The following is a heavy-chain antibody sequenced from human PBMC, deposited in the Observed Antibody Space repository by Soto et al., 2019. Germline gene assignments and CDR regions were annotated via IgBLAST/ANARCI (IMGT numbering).Heavy chain of an antibody. CDR1: GFTFDDYA. Sequence: GGSLRLSCAASGFTFDDYAMHWVRQAPGKGLEWVSGISWNSGTKGYADSVKGRFTISRDNAKYSLYLQMSGLRAEDTVFYYCVQDLIRYSSGGNCLPDSDFDYWGQGALVTVSS. D-gene: IGHD2-15*01. CDR2: ISWNSGTK. CDR3: VQDLIRYSSGGNCLPDSDFDY. J-gene: IGHJ4*02. V-gene: IGHV3-9*01.